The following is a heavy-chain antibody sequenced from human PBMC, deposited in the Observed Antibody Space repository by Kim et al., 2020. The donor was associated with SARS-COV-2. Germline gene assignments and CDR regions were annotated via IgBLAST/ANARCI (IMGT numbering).Heavy chain of an antibody. CDR3: ASIPRHYYFDY. CDR2: IYYSGST. J-gene: IGHJ4*02. V-gene: IGHV4-39*01. D-gene: IGHD6-6*01. Sequence: SEALSLTCTVSGGSISSSSYYWGWIRQPPGKGLEWIGSIYYSGSTYYNPSLKSRVTISVDTSKNQFSLKLSSVTAADTAVYYCASIPRHYYFDYWGQGTLVTVSS. CDR1: GGSISSSSYY.